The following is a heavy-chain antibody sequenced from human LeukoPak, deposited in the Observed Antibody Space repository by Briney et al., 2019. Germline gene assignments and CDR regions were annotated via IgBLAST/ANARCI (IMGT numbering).Heavy chain of an antibody. Sequence: SETLSLTCTVSGGPISSYYWSWIRQPPGKGLEGIGYNYYSGNTNYNPSLKSRVTISVDTSKNQFSLKLSSVTAADTAVYYCARGDIVVVVAATYYYYYYMVVWGKGATVTIPS. D-gene: IGHD2-15*01. V-gene: IGHV4-59*01. CDR3: ARGDIVVVVAATYYYYYYMVV. CDR2: NYYSGNT. CDR1: GGPISSYY. J-gene: IGHJ6*03.